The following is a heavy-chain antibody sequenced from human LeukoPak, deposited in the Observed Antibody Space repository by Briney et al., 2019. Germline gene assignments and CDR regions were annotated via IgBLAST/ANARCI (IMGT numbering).Heavy chain of an antibody. CDR1: GFPFSSYW. Sequence: PGGSLRLSFAASGFPFSSYWMSGFRQAPGKGLDGVANIKQDGSEKYYVDSVKGRFTISRDNAKNSLYLQMNSLTAEDTAVYYCARGGGSSGYYVYWGQGTLVTVSS. V-gene: IGHV3-7*01. CDR2: IKQDGSEK. D-gene: IGHD3-22*01. CDR3: ARGGGSSGYYVY. J-gene: IGHJ4*02.